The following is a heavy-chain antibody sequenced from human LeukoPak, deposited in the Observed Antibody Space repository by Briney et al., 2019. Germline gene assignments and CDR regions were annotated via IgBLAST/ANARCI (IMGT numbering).Heavy chain of an antibody. CDR2: ISFDGSIK. CDR3: AKPTIFGVVPFFDF. J-gene: IGHJ4*02. D-gene: IGHD3-3*01. CDR1: GFNFGGYA. Sequence: GSLRLSCAASGFNFGGYAMHWVRQAPGKGLEWVAVISFDGSIKNYADSVKGRFTISRDNSKNTLYLQMNSLRAEDTAVYYCAKPTIFGVVPFFDFWGQGTLVTVSS. V-gene: IGHV3-30*18.